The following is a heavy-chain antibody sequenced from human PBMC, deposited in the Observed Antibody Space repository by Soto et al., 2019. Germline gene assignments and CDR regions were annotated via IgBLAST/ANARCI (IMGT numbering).Heavy chain of an antibody. CDR1: GGSISSGYYY. CDR2: IYYSGST. V-gene: IGHV4-30-4*01. J-gene: IGHJ6*02. CDR3: ARGGTGSSSSYYYYYYGMDV. D-gene: IGHD6-6*01. Sequence: TLSLTCTVSGGSISSGYYYWSWIRQPPGKGLEWIGYIYYSGSTYYNPSLKSRVTISVDTSKNQFSLKLSSVTAADTAVYYCARGGTGSSSSYYYYYYGMDVWGQGTTVTVSS.